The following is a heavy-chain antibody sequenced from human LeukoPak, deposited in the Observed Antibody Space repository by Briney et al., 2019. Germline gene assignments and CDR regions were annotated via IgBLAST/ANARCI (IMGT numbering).Heavy chain of an antibody. CDR3: ARHNAGWHFDY. J-gene: IGHJ4*02. CDR1: GVSIRNYY. D-gene: IGHD6-19*01. V-gene: IGHV4-59*01. Sequence: NASETLSLTCSVSGVSIRNYYGSWIRQPPGKGLEWIGYIYSGGVSNYNSSLKSRLTISVATSTYQLSLKLPSVTAAVTAVYYCARHNAGWHFDYWGQGSLVTVSS. CDR2: IYSGGVS.